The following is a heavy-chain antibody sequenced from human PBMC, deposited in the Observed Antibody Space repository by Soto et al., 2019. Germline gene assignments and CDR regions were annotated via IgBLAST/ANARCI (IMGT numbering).Heavy chain of an antibody. V-gene: IGHV4-4*02. CDR1: GDSITTTDW. Sequence: SETLSLTCAISGDSITTTDWWNWVRQPPKKGLEWIGEIYHGGDINYNPSLKSRVTISMDKSKNQLSLTLTSVTAADTAVYYCARDHAYSKNWAFDYWGQGLLVTVSS. J-gene: IGHJ4*02. D-gene: IGHD3-16*01. CDR3: ARDHAYSKNWAFDY. CDR2: IYHGGDI.